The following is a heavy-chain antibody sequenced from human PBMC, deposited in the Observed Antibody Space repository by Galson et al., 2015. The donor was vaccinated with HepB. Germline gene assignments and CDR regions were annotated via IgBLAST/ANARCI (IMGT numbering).Heavy chain of an antibody. D-gene: IGHD3-9*01. V-gene: IGHV5-51*01. Sequence: QSGAEVKKPGESLKISCKASGYTIANYWIGWVRQMPGKGLEWMGIIYPGDFDTRYSPSFQGRVSMSADKSITTVYLQWSSLKASDTAIYYCARRERRCFDGKCHFYWFDSWGQGTLVTVSS. CDR3: ARRERRCFDGKCHFYWFDS. J-gene: IGHJ5*01. CDR2: IYPGDFDT. CDR1: GYTIANYW.